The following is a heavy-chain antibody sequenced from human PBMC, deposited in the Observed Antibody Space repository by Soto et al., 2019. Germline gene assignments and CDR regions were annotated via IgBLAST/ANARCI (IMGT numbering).Heavy chain of an antibody. Sequence: GGSLRLSCAASGFTFSSYGMHWVRQAPGKGLEWVAVIWYDGSNKYYADSVKGRFAISRDNSKNTLYLQMNSLRAKDTAVYYCARDPPEKLWLDYYYYGMDVWGQGTTVTVSS. J-gene: IGHJ6*02. CDR3: ARDPPEKLWLDYYYYGMDV. CDR2: IWYDGSNK. D-gene: IGHD5-18*01. V-gene: IGHV3-33*01. CDR1: GFTFSSYG.